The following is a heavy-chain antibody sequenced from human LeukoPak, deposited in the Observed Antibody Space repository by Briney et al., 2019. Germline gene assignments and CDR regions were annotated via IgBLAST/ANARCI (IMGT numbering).Heavy chain of an antibody. CDR2: IHNSGTS. CDR3: ARDHYDSHLKGDAFDI. J-gene: IGHJ3*02. CDR1: DDSISDYY. V-gene: IGHV4-59*12. D-gene: IGHD3-3*01. Sequence: PSETLSLTCTVSDDSISDYYRGWIRQPPGKGLEWIGYIHNSGTSTYNLSLKSRVTMSVDTSKNQFSLKLSSVTAADTAVYYCARDHYDSHLKGDAFDIWGQGTMVTVSS.